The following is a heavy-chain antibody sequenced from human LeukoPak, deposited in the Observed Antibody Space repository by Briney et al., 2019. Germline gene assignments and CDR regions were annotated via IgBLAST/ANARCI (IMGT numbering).Heavy chain of an antibody. Sequence: APVKVSCKASGYTLTDYCLNWVRQAPGQGLEWMGRLLPNSDGTAYAQKFQGRVTMTRDTSISTAYMELSRLRFDDTAVYYCLVDGSGTYTGLDHWGQGTLVAVSS. CDR3: LVDGSGTYTGLDH. J-gene: IGHJ4*02. D-gene: IGHD3-10*01. V-gene: IGHV1-2*06. CDR1: GYTLTDYC. CDR2: LLPNSDGT.